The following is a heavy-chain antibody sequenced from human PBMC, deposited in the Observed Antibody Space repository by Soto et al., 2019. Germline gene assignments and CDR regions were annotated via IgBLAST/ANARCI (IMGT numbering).Heavy chain of an antibody. V-gene: IGHV1-46*01. CDR3: ARGGGCGTYYDFWSGPCYGMDV. CDR1: GYTFTSYY. D-gene: IGHD3-3*01. CDR2: INPSGGST. J-gene: IGHJ6*02. Sequence: ASVKVSCKASGYTFTSYYMHWVRQAPGQGLEWMGIINPSGGSTSYAQKFQGRVTMTRDPSTSTVYMELSSLRSEDTAVYYCARGGGCGTYYDFWSGPCYGMDVWGQGTTVTVSS.